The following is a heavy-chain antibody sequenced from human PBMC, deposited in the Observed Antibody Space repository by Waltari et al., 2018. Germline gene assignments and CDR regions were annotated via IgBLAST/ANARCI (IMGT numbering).Heavy chain of an antibody. CDR3: ARDLAITGTTSQYYGMDV. D-gene: IGHD1-7*01. CDR2: ISAYNGNT. Sequence: QVPLVQSGAEVKKPGASVKVSCKSSGYTFTSYGISWVRQAPVQGLEWMGWISAYNGNTNYAQKIQGRVTMTTDKSTSTAYMELRSLRSDDTAVYYCARDLAITGTTSQYYGMDVWGQGTTVTVSS. J-gene: IGHJ6*02. CDR1: GYTFTSYG. V-gene: IGHV1-18*01.